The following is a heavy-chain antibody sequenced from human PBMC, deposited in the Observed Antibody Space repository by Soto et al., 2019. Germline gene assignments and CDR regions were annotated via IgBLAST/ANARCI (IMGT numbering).Heavy chain of an antibody. CDR2: IYYSGST. D-gene: IGHD6-13*01. V-gene: IGHV4-59*08. Sequence: SETLSLTCTVSGGSISSYYWSWIRQPPGKGLEWIGYIYYSGSTNYNPSLKSRVTISVDTSKNQFSLKLSSVTAADTAVYYCARAAAGTLDYWGQGTLVTVSS. CDR3: ARAAAGTLDY. J-gene: IGHJ4*02. CDR1: GGSISSYY.